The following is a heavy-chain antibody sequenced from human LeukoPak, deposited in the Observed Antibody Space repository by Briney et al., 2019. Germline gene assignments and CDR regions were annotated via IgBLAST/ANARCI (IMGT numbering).Heavy chain of an antibody. V-gene: IGHV3-30*02. CDR3: ARDLGLAPAAIDY. J-gene: IGHJ4*02. D-gene: IGHD2-2*01. CDR2: IRYDGSNK. Sequence: GGSLRLSCAASGFTFSSYGMHWVRQAPGKGLEWVAFIRYDGSNKYYADSVKGRFTISRDNAKNSLYLQMNSLRAEDTALYYCARDLGLAPAAIDYWGQGTLVTVSS. CDR1: GFTFSSYG.